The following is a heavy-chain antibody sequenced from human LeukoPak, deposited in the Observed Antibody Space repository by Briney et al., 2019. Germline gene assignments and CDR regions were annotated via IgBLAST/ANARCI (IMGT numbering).Heavy chain of an antibody. D-gene: IGHD3-10*01. CDR1: GFTFSSYA. CDR2: ISSNGGST. J-gene: IGHJ4*02. Sequence: GGSLRLSCSASGFTFSSYAMHWVRQAPGKGLEYVSAISSNGGSTYYADSVKGRFTISRGNSKNTLYLQMSSLRAEDTAVYYCAMVRGDGSYDYWGQGTLVTVSS. V-gene: IGHV3-64D*06. CDR3: AMVRGDGSYDY.